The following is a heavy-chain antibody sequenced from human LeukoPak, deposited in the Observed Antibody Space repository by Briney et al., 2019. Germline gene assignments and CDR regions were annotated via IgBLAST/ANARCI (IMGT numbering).Heavy chain of an antibody. CDR2: ISAYNGNT. CDR1: GYTFTSYG. Sequence: ASVNVSCKASGYTFTSYGISWVRQAPGQGLEWMGWISAYNGNTNYAQKLQGRVTMTTDTSTSTAYMELRSLRSDDTAVYYCARVISGGWYQDYWGQGTLVTVSS. D-gene: IGHD6-19*01. V-gene: IGHV1-18*01. CDR3: ARVISGGWYQDY. J-gene: IGHJ4*02.